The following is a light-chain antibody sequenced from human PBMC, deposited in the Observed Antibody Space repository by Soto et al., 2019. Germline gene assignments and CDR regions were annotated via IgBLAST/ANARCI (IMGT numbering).Light chain of an antibody. J-gene: IGLJ1*01. CDR3: SSYTSSRTRV. V-gene: IGLV2-14*03. CDR1: SSDVGAYDY. Sequence: QSVLTQPASVSGSPGQSIAISCIGTSSDVGAYDYVSWYQQHPDRAPKLMIYEVSNRPSGVSNRFSGSKSVNTATLTISGLQAEDEADYYCSSYTSSRTRVFGTGTKVTVL. CDR2: EVS.